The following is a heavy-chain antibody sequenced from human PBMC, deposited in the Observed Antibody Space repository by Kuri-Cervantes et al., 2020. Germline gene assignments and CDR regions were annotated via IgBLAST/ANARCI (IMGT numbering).Heavy chain of an antibody. Sequence: ASVKVSCKVSGYIFARYGISRVRRAPGQGLEWMGWISGNNGNTKYGQRLQGRVTMTTDTSTSTAYMELRSLRSDDTAVYYCARSRYCSSTSCPYYYYYYGMDVWGQGTTVTVSS. J-gene: IGHJ6*02. CDR2: ISGNNGNT. D-gene: IGHD2-2*01. CDR1: GYIFARYG. V-gene: IGHV1-18*01. CDR3: ARSRYCSSTSCPYYYYYYGMDV.